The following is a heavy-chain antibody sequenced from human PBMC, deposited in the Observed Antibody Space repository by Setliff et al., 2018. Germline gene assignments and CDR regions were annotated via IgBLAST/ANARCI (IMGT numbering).Heavy chain of an antibody. D-gene: IGHD2-15*01. CDR1: GFSFSDYY. CDR2: IDPDGIGK. Sequence: PGGSLRLSCTASGFSFSDYYMSWIRQAPGKGLEWVANIDPDGIGKYYIDSVRGRFTISRDNANNSLYLQMNSLRAEDTAMYYCARFACNGGSCYLSASDHWGQGALVTVSS. J-gene: IGHJ4*02. V-gene: IGHV3-7*01. CDR3: ARFACNGGSCYLSASDH.